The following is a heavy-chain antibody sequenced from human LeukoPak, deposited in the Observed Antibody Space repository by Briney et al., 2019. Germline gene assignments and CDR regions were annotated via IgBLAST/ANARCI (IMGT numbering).Heavy chain of an antibody. CDR1: GFTFNSYS. V-gene: IGHV3-48*04. CDR2: ISSGGSAI. CDR3: ARADTVVRGAISYYYYGMDV. Sequence: GGSLRLSCAVSGFTFNSYSMNWVRQAPGKGLEWVAYISSGGSAIFYADSVKGRFTISRDNAKNSLYLQMNSLRAEDTAIYYCARADTVVRGAISYYYYGMDVWGQGTTVTVSS. D-gene: IGHD3-10*01. J-gene: IGHJ6*02.